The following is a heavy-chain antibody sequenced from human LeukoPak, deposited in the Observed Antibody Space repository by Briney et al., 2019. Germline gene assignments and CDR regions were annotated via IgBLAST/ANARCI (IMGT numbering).Heavy chain of an antibody. CDR1: KFTFSSYS. V-gene: IGHV3-21*01. D-gene: IGHD2-2*01. J-gene: IGHJ4*02. CDR2: ISSSSSYI. CDR3: ARDGDVVVVPAAEDY. Sequence: GGSLRLSCAASKFTFSSYSMNWVRQAPGKGLEWVSSISSSSSYIYYADSVKGRFTISRDNAKNSVYLQMNSLRAEDTAVYYCARDGDVVVVPAAEDYWGQGTLVTVCS.